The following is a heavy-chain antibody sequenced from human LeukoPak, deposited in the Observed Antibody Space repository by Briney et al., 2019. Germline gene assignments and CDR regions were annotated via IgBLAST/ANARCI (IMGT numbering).Heavy chain of an antibody. V-gene: IGHV4-34*01. J-gene: IGHJ4*02. CDR1: GGSFSGYY. CDR2: INHRGST. CDR3: ATIAAAGTHRESLDY. Sequence: SETLSLTCAVYGGSFSGYYWSWIRQPPGKGLEWIGEINHRGSTNYNPSLKSRVTVSLDTSKNQFSLKLSSVTAADTAVYYCATIAAAGTHRESLDYWGQGTLVIASS. D-gene: IGHD6-13*01.